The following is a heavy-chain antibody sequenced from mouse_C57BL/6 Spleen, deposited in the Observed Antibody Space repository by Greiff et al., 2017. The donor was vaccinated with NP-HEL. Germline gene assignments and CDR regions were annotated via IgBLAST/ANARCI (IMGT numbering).Heavy chain of an antibody. CDR3: ADYGSSFAMDY. CDR1: GYAFSSSW. D-gene: IGHD1-1*01. Sequence: VKLQQSGPELVKPGASVKISCKASGYAFSSSWMNWVKQRPGKGLEWIGRIYPGDGDTNYNGKFKGKATLTADKSSSTAYMQLSSLTSEDSAVYFCADYGSSFAMDYWGQGTSVTVSS. J-gene: IGHJ4*01. CDR2: IYPGDGDT. V-gene: IGHV1-82*01.